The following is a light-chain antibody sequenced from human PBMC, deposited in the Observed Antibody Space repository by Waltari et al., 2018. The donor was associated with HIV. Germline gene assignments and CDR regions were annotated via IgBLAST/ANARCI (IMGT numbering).Light chain of an antibody. J-gene: IGKJ4*01. CDR3: QQSYSTPQT. Sequence: DIQQTQSPSSLPAFVGEGVTITCRASQSINTDLNWDQYKPGKAPNLRIYATSNFQSGVPARYSGRGSGTDLTLTISSLQPEDFETYSCQQSYSTPQTFGGGTTVEIK. CDR1: QSINTD. V-gene: IGKV1-39*01. CDR2: ATS.